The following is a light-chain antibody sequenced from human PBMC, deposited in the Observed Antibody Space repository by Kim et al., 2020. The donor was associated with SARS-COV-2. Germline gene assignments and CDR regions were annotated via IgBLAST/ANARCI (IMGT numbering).Light chain of an antibody. CDR3: QQYTSYPLT. J-gene: IGKJ4*01. CDR2: KAA. CDR1: QSISSW. Sequence: SASVGDRVTITWRASQSISSWLAWYQQKPGKAPKVLIYKAASLESGVPSRFSGSGSGTEFTLTISSLQPDDFATYYCQQYTSYPLTFGGGTKLEI. V-gene: IGKV1-5*03.